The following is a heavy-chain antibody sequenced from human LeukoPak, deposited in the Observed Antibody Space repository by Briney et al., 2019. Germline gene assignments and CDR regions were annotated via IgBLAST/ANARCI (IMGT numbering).Heavy chain of an antibody. CDR2: IYTSGST. CDR1: GGSISSSSYY. Sequence: PSETLSLTCTVSGGSISSSSYYWSWIRQPAGKGLEWIGRIYTSGSTNYNPSLKSRVTMSVDTSKNQFSLKLSSVTAADTAVYYCARALGPGDRLDYWGQGTLVTVSS. V-gene: IGHV4-61*02. J-gene: IGHJ4*02. CDR3: ARALGPGDRLDY. D-gene: IGHD3-10*01.